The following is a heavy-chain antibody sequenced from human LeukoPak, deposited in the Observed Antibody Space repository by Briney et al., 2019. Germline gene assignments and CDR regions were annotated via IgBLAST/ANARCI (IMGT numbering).Heavy chain of an antibody. CDR3: ASSSGYDNNFDY. CDR2: INHSGST. V-gene: IGHV4-34*08. D-gene: IGHD5-12*01. CDR1: GFTFSSYT. J-gene: IGHJ4*02. Sequence: GSLRLSCAGSGFTFSSYTMSWVRQPPGKGLEWIGEINHSGSTNYNPSLKSRVTISVDTSKNQFSLKLSSVTAADTAVYYCASSSGYDNNFDYWGQGTLVTVSS.